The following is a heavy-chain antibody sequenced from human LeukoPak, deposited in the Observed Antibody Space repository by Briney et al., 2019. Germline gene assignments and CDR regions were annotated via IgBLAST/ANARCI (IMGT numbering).Heavy chain of an antibody. V-gene: IGHV3-23*01. J-gene: IGHJ3*02. D-gene: IGHD5-12*01. CDR3: AKLGWLRFDAFDI. CDR1: GFTFSSYA. CDR2: IRSTGDST. Sequence: QSGGSLRLSCAASGFTFSSYAITWVRQAPGKGLEWVSSIRSTGDSTFYADSVKGRFTISRDNSKNTLYLQMNSLRAEDTAVYYCAKLGWLRFDAFDIWGQGTMVTVSS.